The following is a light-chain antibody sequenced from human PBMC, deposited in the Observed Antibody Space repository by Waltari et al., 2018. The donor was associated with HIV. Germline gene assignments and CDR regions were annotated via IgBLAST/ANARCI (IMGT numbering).Light chain of an antibody. CDR3: QAWDSSTAI. Sequence: SYELTQPPSVSVSPGQTASITCSGDNLGDKYTCWYQQKPGQSPVLVISQDSKRPSGIPERFSGSNSGNTATLTISGTQAMDEADYYCQAWDSSTAIFGGGTKLTVL. CDR2: QDS. V-gene: IGLV3-1*01. J-gene: IGLJ2*01. CDR1: NLGDKY.